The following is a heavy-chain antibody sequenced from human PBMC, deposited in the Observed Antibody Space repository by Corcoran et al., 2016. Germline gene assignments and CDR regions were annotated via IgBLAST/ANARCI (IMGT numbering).Heavy chain of an antibody. CDR2: ISSSSSYI. CDR1: GFTFSSYS. D-gene: IGHD6-13*01. J-gene: IGHJ6*02. CDR3: ARERQHLVLLLRYGMDV. Sequence: EVQLVESGGGLVKPGGSLRLSCAASGFTFSSYSMNWVRQAPGKGLEWVSSISSSSSYIYYADSVKGRFTISRDNAKNSLYLQMNSLRAEDTAVYYCARERQHLVLLLRYGMDVWGQGTTVTVSS. V-gene: IGHV3-21*01.